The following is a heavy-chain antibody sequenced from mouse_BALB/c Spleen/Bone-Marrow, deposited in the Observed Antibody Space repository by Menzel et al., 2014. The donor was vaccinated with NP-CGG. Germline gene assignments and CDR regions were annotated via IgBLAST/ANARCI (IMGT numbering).Heavy chain of an antibody. V-gene: IGHV14-3*02. CDR3: ASYYRYDRRFAY. CDR1: GFNIKATY. D-gene: IGHD2-14*01. J-gene: IGHJ3*01. Sequence: EVQLQQSGAELVKPGASVKLSCTASGFNIKATYMHWVKQRPEQCLEWIGRIDPANGNTKYDPKFQGKATITADTSSNTAYLQLSSLTSEDTAVYYCASYYRYDRRFAYWGQGTLVTVSA. CDR2: IDPANGNT.